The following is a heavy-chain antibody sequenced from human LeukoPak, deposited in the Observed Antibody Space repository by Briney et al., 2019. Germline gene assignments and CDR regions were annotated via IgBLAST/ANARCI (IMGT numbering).Heavy chain of an antibody. CDR1: GGSFSGYY. CDR2: INHSGST. V-gene: IGHV4-34*01. CDR3: ARGPRSLVVPAAILKAHWGFDP. Sequence: SETLFLTCAVYGGSFSGYYWSWIRQPPGKGLEWIGEINHSGSTNYNPSLKSRVTISVDTSKNQFSLKLSSVTAADTAVYYCARGPRSLVVPAAILKAHWGFDPWGQGTLVTVSS. J-gene: IGHJ5*02. D-gene: IGHD2-2*02.